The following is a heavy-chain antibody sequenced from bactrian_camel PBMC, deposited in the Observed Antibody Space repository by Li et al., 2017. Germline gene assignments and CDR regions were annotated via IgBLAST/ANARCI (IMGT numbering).Heavy chain of an antibody. V-gene: IGHV3S1*01. J-gene: IGHJ4*01. CDR2: ISWGGDRT. CDR3: SSLYNRY. Sequence: HVQLVESGGGSVQPGGSLRLSCAASGFTFNSAWMYWVRQAPGKGLEWVSSISWGGDRTDYADSVKGRFTISIDNAQNTLYLQLNSLKPEDTAMYFSSSLYNRYWGQGTQVTVS. CDR1: GFTFNSAW.